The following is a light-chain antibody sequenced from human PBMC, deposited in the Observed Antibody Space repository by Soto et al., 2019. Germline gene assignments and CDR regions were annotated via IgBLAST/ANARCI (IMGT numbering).Light chain of an antibody. CDR2: GVS. J-gene: IGKJ2*01. CDR1: QSISNNY. V-gene: IGKV3-20*01. CDR3: HHYDSSQYT. Sequence: EIVLTQSPGTLSLSPGERATLSCRASQSISNNYLAWYQQKPGQAPSLLIYGVSSRAAGIPDRFGGSGSGTVFTLTISRLEPEDFAVYYCHHYDSSQYTFGRGTKVDI.